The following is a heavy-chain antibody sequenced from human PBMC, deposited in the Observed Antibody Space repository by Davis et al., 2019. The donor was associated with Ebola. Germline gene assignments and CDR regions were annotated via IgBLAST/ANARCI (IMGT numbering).Heavy chain of an antibody. CDR1: GFSFSAYW. CDR2: IYSGGST. D-gene: IGHD2-2*01. J-gene: IGHJ4*02. Sequence: GESLKISCAASGFSFSAYWMHWVRQAPGKGLEWVSVIYSGGSTYYADSVKGRFTISRDNSKNTLYLQMNSLRVEDTAMYYCAKKLEGRTDYFHYWGQGTLVTVSS. V-gene: IGHV3-NL1*01. CDR3: AKKLEGRTDYFHY.